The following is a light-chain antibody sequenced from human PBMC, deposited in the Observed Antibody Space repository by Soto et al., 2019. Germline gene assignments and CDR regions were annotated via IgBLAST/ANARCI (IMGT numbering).Light chain of an antibody. J-gene: IGLJ2*01. Sequence: QLVLTQSPSASASLGASVKLTCTLSSGHSSYAIAWHQQQPEKGHRYLMKLNSDGSHSKGDGIPDRFSGSSSGAERYLTISSLQSEDEADYYCQTWGTGVVFGGGTKLTVL. CDR3: QTWGTGVV. CDR1: SGHSSYA. V-gene: IGLV4-69*01. CDR2: LNSDGSH.